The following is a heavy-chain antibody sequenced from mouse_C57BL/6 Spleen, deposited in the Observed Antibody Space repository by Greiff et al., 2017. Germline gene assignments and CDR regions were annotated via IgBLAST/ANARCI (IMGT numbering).Heavy chain of an antibody. J-gene: IGHJ3*01. D-gene: IGHD4-1*01. V-gene: IGHV5-4*01. Sequence: EVQRVESGGGLVKPGGSLKLSCAASGFTFSSYAMSWVRQTPEKRLEWVATISDGGSYTYYPDNVKGRFTISRDNAKNNLYLQMSHLKSEDTAMYYCARGEDLGRGFAYWGQGTLVTVSA. CDR2: ISDGGSYT. CDR3: ARGEDLGRGFAY. CDR1: GFTFSSYA.